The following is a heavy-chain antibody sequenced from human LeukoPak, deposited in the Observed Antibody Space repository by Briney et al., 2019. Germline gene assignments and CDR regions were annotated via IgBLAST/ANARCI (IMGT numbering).Heavy chain of an antibody. J-gene: IGHJ3*02. V-gene: IGHV3-7*01. CDR3: ARDDTHSDTSGSFYDAFDI. CDR1: GFTFSSYW. CDR2: IRPDGSVI. Sequence: GGSLGLSCAASGFTFSSYWMTWVRRAPGKGLEWVANIRPDGSVIHYVDSVKGRFTISRDSAKNSLYLQMNSLRVEDTAVYYCARDDTHSDTSGSFYDAFDIWGQGTMVTVSS. D-gene: IGHD3-22*01.